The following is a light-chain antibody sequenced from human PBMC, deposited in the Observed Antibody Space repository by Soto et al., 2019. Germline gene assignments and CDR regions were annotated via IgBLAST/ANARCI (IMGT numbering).Light chain of an antibody. Sequence: QSVLTQPLSASASPGQRVTISCSGGSSNIGSNTVAWYQHLPGTAPKLLIYSNNQRPSGVPDRFSGSKSGTSASLAISGLQSEDEADFYCAAWDDSLNGPVFGGGTKLTVL. CDR3: AAWDDSLNGPV. J-gene: IGLJ2*01. CDR2: SNN. CDR1: SSNIGSNT. V-gene: IGLV1-44*01.